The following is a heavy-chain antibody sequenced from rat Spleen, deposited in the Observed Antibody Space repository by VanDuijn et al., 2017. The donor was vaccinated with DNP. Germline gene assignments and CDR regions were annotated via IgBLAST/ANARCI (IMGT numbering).Heavy chain of an antibody. Sequence: EVQLQESGSGLVKPSQSLSLTCSVTGYSITSNYWGWIRKFPGNKMEYIGHISYSGSTNYNPSLKSRISITRDTSKNHFFLHLNSVTSGDTATYYCARWTRYFDYWGQGVMVTVSS. CDR1: GYSITSNY. J-gene: IGHJ2*01. CDR2: ISYSGST. D-gene: IGHD1-7*01. V-gene: IGHV3-1*01. CDR3: ARWTRYFDY.